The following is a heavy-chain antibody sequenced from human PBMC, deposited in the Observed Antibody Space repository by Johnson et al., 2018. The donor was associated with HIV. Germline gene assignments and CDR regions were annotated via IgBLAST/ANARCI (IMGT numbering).Heavy chain of an antibody. D-gene: IGHD6-6*01. CDR3: AKELAIAVRPGVAFDI. Sequence: QVQLVESGGGVVQPGGSLRLSCAASGFTFSSYAMHWVRQAPGKGLEWVAFIRYDGRNKYYANSVKGRFTISRDNSKNTLYLQMNSLRAEETAVYYCAKELAIAVRPGVAFDIWGQGTVVTVSS. CDR1: GFTFSSYA. CDR2: IRYDGRNK. J-gene: IGHJ3*02. V-gene: IGHV3-30*02.